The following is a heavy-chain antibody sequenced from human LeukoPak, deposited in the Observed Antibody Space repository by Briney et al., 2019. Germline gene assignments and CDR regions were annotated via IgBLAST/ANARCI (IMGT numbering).Heavy chain of an antibody. Sequence: GGSLRLSCAASGFTFSSYWMSWVRQAPGKGLEWVANIKEDGSEKYYVDSVRGRFTISRDSAKNPLDLQMNSLRAEDTAVYYCARGTDYGSKLYYFDYWGQGTLVTVSS. D-gene: IGHD4-23*01. V-gene: IGHV3-7*04. CDR3: ARGTDYGSKLYYFDY. CDR1: GFTFSSYW. CDR2: IKEDGSEK. J-gene: IGHJ4*02.